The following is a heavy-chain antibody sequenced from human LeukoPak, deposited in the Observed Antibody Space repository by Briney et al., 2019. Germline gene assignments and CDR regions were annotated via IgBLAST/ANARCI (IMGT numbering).Heavy chain of an antibody. CDR1: GFTFSSYS. CDR3: ASLIAAARYYMDV. Sequence: GGSLRLSCAASGFTFSSYSMNWVRQAPGKGLEWVSSISSSSSYIYYADSVKGRFTISRDNAKNSLYLHMNSLRAEDTAVYYCASLIAAARYYMDVWGKGTTVTVSS. V-gene: IGHV3-21*01. CDR2: ISSSSSYI. J-gene: IGHJ6*03. D-gene: IGHD6-13*01.